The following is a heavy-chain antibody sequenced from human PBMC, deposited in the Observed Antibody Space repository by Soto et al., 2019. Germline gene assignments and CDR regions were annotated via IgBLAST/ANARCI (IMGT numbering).Heavy chain of an antibody. CDR2: ICFGRDT. J-gene: IGHJ4*02. D-gene: IGHD5-18*01. CDR3: ARNRGYSQGD. CDR1: GASIITGNFY. Sequence: SETLSLTCTVSGASIITGNFYWAWIRQSPGTGLEWMGSICFGRDTYFNPSLKSRLTISADKSKNQFSLNLDSVTAADTAVYYCARNRGYSQGDWGPGTLVTVSS. V-gene: IGHV4-39*07.